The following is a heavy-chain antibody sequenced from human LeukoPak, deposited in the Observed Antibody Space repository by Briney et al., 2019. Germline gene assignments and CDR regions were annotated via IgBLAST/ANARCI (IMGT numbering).Heavy chain of an antibody. V-gene: IGHV1-69*06. CDR3: ARDSDYGDYGFLV. CDR2: IIPIFGTA. J-gene: IGHJ4*02. CDR1: GGTFSSYA. D-gene: IGHD4-17*01. Sequence: SVKVSCKASGGTFSSYAISWVRQAPGQGLEWMGGIIPIFGTANYAQKLQGRVTITADKSTSTAYMELSSLRSEDTAVYYCARDSDYGDYGFLVWGQGTLVTVSS.